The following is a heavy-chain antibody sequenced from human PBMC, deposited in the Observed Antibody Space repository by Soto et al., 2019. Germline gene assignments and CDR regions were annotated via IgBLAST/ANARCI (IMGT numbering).Heavy chain of an antibody. D-gene: IGHD6-19*01. CDR3: ARDXDXGXXWLPSRHLGY. V-gene: IGHV3-33*01. J-gene: IGHJ4*02. Sequence: QVQLVESGGGVVQPGRSLRLSCAASGFTFSSYGMHWVRQAPGKGLEWVAVIWYDGSNKYYADSVKGRFTISRDNSKNTLYLQMNXLRAEDTAVYYCARDXDXGXXWLPSRHLGYWGQGTLVTVSS. CDR1: GFTFSSYG. CDR2: IWYDGSNK.